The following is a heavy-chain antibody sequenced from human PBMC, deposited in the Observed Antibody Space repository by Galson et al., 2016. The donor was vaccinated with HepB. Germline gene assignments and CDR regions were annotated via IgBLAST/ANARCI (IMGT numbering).Heavy chain of an antibody. V-gene: IGHV5-10-1*01. CDR2: IDPSDSYT. J-gene: IGHJ6*03. CDR1: GYSFTSYW. Sequence: QSGAEVKKPGESLRISCKGSGYSFTSYWITWVRQMPGKGLEWMGTIDPSDSYTNYSPSFQGHVTISADKSISTAYLQWSSLKASDTAMYYCARRSGVAATDYYYPYMDVWGKGTTVTVSS. D-gene: IGHD2-15*01. CDR3: ARRSGVAATDYYYPYMDV.